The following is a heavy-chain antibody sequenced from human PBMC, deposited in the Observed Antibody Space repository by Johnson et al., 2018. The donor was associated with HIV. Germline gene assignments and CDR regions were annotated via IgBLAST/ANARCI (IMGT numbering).Heavy chain of an antibody. J-gene: IGHJ3*02. CDR3: AIIPPGGAGKGADAFDI. D-gene: IGHD1-26*01. Sequence: QVQLLESGGGVVQPGRSLRLSCAASGFTFSSYAMHWVRQAPGKGLEWVALISHDGSNKYYADSVKGRFTISRDNSKNTLYLQMNSLRAEDTAVYYCAIIPPGGAGKGADAFDIWGQGTMVTVSS. CDR1: GFTFSSYA. CDR2: ISHDGSNK. V-gene: IGHV3-30-3*01.